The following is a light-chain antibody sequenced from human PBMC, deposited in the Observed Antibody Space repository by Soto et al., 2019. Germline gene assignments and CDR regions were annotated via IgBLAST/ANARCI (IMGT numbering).Light chain of an antibody. CDR3: QQYNSYPWT. Sequence: DIQMTQSPSTLSASVGDRVTITCRNSQSISSWLAWYQQKPGKAPKLLIYDASSLESGVPSRFSGSGSGTEFTLTISRLQPDDVATYYCQQYNSYPWTFGQGTKVEIK. CDR2: DAS. V-gene: IGKV1-5*01. J-gene: IGKJ1*01. CDR1: QSISSW.